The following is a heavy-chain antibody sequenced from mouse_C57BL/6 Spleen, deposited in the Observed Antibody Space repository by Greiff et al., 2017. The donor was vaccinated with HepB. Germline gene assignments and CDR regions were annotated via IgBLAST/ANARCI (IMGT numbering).Heavy chain of an antibody. Sequence: QVQLKQSGAELARPGASVKLSCKASGYTFTSYGISWVKQRTGQGLEWIGEIYPRSGNTYYNEKFKGKATLTADKSSSTAYMELRSLTSEDSAVYFCARWDSNCVEFAYWGQGTLVTVSA. J-gene: IGHJ3*01. CDR2: IYPRSGNT. CDR3: ARWDSNCVEFAY. V-gene: IGHV1-81*01. D-gene: IGHD2-5*01. CDR1: GYTFTSYG.